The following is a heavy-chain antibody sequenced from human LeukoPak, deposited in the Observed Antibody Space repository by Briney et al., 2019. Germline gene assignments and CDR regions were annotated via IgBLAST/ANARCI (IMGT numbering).Heavy chain of an antibody. D-gene: IGHD5-18*01. Sequence: ASVKVSXKASGYTFTSYGISWVRQAPGQGLEWMGWISAYNGNTNYAQKLQGRVTMTTDTFTSTAYMELRSLRSDDTAVYYCAREERGYSYGYGGFDPWGQGTLVTVSS. J-gene: IGHJ5*02. CDR2: ISAYNGNT. V-gene: IGHV1-18*01. CDR1: GYTFTSYG. CDR3: AREERGYSYGYGGFDP.